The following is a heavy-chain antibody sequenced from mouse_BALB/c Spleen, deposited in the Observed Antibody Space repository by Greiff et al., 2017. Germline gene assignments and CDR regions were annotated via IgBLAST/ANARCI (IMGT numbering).Heavy chain of an antibody. Sequence: EVQRVESGGGLVKPGGSLKLSCAASGFTFSSYAMSWVRQTPEKRLEWVASISSGGSTYYPDSVKGRFTISRDNARNILYLQMSSLRSEDTAMYYCARLPYYYGSSYWYFDVWGAGTTVTVSS. CDR2: ISSGGST. J-gene: IGHJ1*01. CDR1: GFTFSSYA. D-gene: IGHD1-1*01. CDR3: ARLPYYYGSSYWYFDV. V-gene: IGHV5-6-5*01.